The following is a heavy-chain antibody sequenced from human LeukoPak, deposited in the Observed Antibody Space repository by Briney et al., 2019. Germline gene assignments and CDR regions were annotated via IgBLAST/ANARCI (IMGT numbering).Heavy chain of an antibody. V-gene: IGHV3-53*01. D-gene: IGHD3-22*01. CDR3: AAGIYGVRGYSLDY. J-gene: IGHJ4*02. CDR2: IFSDGGT. Sequence: PGGSLRLSCAASAFTVSSNYMSWVRQAPGKGLDCVSIIFSDGGTSYSDSVKGRFIVSRDNSKNTLYLQMNNLRAEDTAVYYCAAGIYGVRGYSLDYWGQGTLVTVSS. CDR1: AFTVSSNY.